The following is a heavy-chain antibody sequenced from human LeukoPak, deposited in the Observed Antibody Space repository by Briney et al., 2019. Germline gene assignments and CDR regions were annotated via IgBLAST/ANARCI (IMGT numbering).Heavy chain of an antibody. V-gene: IGHV3-7*01. CDR1: GFTFSSYW. Sequence: PGGSLRLSCAAFGFTFSSYWMSWVRQAPGKGLEWVANINEDGSQKNFVDSVKGRFTISRDSAKNSLYLQMNSLRAEDTAVYYCAREYYYDSSGYSAIFDYWGQGTLVTVSS. CDR3: AREYYYDSSGYSAIFDY. CDR2: INEDGSQK. J-gene: IGHJ4*02. D-gene: IGHD3-22*01.